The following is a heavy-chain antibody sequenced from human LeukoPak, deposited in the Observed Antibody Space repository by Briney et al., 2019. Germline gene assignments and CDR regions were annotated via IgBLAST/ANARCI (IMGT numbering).Heavy chain of an antibody. D-gene: IGHD5-24*01. V-gene: IGHV3-9*01. CDR2: ITLNGGTI. J-gene: IGHJ4*02. CDR1: GFSFYDFA. CDR3: AKEGVEMATITDHYFDS. Sequence: GRSLRLSCAVSGFSFYDFAMHWGRQAPRKGLGWGSGITLNGGTIDYTDSVRGGFTISRDNAKNSLNLQMNSLRAEDTALYHCAKEGVEMATITDHYFDSWGQGTLVTVPP.